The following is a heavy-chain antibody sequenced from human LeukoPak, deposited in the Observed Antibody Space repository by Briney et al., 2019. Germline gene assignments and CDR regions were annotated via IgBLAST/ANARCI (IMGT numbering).Heavy chain of an antibody. Sequence: GGSLRLSCAGSGFTFSSYSMNWVRHAPGKGLEWVSYIGHTGSITDYADSVKGRFTISRDNAKNSLYLQMNTLRAEDTAVYYCARDSEGDGYNFDTWGRGTLVTVSS. D-gene: IGHD5-24*01. CDR3: ARDSEGDGYNFDT. J-gene: IGHJ5*02. V-gene: IGHV3-48*01. CDR1: GFTFSSYS. CDR2: IGHTGSIT.